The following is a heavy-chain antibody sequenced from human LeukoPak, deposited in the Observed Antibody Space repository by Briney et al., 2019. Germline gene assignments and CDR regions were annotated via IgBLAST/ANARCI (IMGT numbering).Heavy chain of an antibody. J-gene: IGHJ4*02. Sequence: GGSLRLSCAASGFTISDYYMSWIRQAPGKGLEWVSYISSSSSYTNHADSVKGRFTISRDNAKNSLYLQMNSLRAEDTAVYYCARAYCSGGSCYFDYWGQGTLVTVSS. CDR2: ISSSSSYT. CDR1: GFTISDYY. CDR3: ARAYCSGGSCYFDY. V-gene: IGHV3-11*05. D-gene: IGHD2-15*01.